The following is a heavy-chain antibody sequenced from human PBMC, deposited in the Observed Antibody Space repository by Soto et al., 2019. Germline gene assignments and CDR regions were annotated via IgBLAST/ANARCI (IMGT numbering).Heavy chain of an antibody. CDR2: INPSGGST. J-gene: IGHJ6*02. CDR1: GYTFTIYY. CDR3: ARVRWGTTTYYYGMDV. V-gene: IGHV1-46*01. D-gene: IGHD1-7*01. Sequence: ASVKVSCKASGYTFTIYYMHWVRQAPGQGLEWMGIINPSGGSTSYAQKFQGRVTMTRDTSTSTVYMELSSLRSEDTAVYYCARVRWGTTTYYYGMDVWGQGTTVTVS.